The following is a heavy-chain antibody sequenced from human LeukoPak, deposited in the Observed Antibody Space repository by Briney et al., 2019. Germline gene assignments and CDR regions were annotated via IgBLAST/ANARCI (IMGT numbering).Heavy chain of an antibody. Sequence: SETLSLTCAVSGYSISSASYWGWIRQPPGKGLEGIGNIYHSGSPYYNPSLKSRVTISVDTSKNQFSLKLSSVTAADTALYYGARPISSQGYFGVVIDWGQGTLVTVSS. V-gene: IGHV4-38-2*01. CDR1: GYSISSASY. J-gene: IGHJ4*02. CDR2: IYHSGSP. D-gene: IGHD3-3*01. CDR3: ARPISSQGYFGVVID.